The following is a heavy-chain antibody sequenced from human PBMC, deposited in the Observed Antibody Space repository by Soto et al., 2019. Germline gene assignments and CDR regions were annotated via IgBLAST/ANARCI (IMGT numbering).Heavy chain of an antibody. V-gene: IGHV6-1*01. Sequence: SQTLSLTCAISGDSVSSNTAAWNWIRSSPSRGLEWLGRTYYRSNWRHDYAVSVKSRITVNPDTSKNHFSLQLNSVTPDDTAVYYCARGVTGSGFDLWGQGTLVTVSS. CDR2: TYYRSNWRH. D-gene: IGHD3-9*01. CDR3: ARGVTGSGFDL. CDR1: GDSVSSNTAA. J-gene: IGHJ4*02.